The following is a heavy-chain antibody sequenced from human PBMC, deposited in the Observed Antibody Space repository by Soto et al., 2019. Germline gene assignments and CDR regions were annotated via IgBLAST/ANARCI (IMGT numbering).Heavy chain of an antibody. CDR2: INPSGGST. J-gene: IGHJ6*02. CDR1: GYTFTSYY. D-gene: IGHD3-3*01. CDR3: ARDPRITIFGVVQISGMDV. V-gene: IGHV1-46*01. Sequence: GASVKVSCKASGYTFTSYYMHWVRQASGQGLEWMGIINPSGGSTSYAQKFQGRVTMTRDTSTSTVYMELSSLRSEDTAVYYCARDPRITIFGVVQISGMDVWGQGTTVTVSS.